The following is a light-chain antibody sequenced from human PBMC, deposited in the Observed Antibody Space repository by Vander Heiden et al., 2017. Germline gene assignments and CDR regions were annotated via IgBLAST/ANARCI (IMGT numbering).Light chain of an antibody. CDR2: DAS. J-gene: IGKJ4*01. CDR3: QQYYNLPSLT. CDR1: QDISNY. V-gene: IGKV1-33*01. Sequence: DIQMTQSPSSLSASVGDRVTITCQASQDISNYSNWYQQKPGKAPKLLIYDASNLETGVPSRFSGSGSGTDFTFTISSLQPEDIATYYCQQYYNLPSLTFGAGTKVEIK.